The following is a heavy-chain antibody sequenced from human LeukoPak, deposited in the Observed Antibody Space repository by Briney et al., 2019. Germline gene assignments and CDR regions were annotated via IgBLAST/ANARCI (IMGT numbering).Heavy chain of an antibody. D-gene: IGHD6-19*01. V-gene: IGHV3-23*01. CDR1: GFTFSDHY. J-gene: IGHJ4*02. Sequence: PGGSLRLSCAASGFTFSDHYMDWVRQAPGKGLEWVSAISGSGGSTYYADSVKGRFTISRDNSKNTLYLQMNSLRAEDTAVYYCAKVESSGWYGVYWGQGTLVTVSS. CDR2: ISGSGGST. CDR3: AKVESSGWYGVY.